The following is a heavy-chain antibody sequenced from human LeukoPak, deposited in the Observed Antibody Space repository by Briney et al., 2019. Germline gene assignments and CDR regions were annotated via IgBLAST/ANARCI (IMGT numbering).Heavy chain of an antibody. J-gene: IGHJ5*02. CDR1: GYTFIRYG. V-gene: IGHV1-2*02. CDR3: ARDAGGLVTTVTTSWFDP. CDR2: INPNSGGT. D-gene: IGHD4-17*01. Sequence: ASVKVSCKASGYTFIRYGISWVRQAPGQGLEWMGWINPNSGGTNYAQKFQGRVTMTRDTSISTAYMELSRLRSDDTAVYYCARDAGGLVTTVTTSWFDPWGQGTLVTVSS.